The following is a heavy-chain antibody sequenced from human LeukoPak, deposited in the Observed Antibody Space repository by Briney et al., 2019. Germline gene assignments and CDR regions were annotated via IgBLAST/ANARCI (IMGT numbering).Heavy chain of an antibody. J-gene: IGHJ4*02. CDR3: APRPTVAVAGTFN. Sequence: GGSLRLSCAASGFTFSSYSMNWVRQAPGKGLEWVSSISSSSSDIYYEDSVKGRFTISRDNSKNTMNLQMNSLRAEDTAVYYCAPRPTVAVAGTFNWGQGTLVTVSS. CDR2: ISSSSSDI. CDR1: GFTFSSYS. V-gene: IGHV3-21*04. D-gene: IGHD6-19*01.